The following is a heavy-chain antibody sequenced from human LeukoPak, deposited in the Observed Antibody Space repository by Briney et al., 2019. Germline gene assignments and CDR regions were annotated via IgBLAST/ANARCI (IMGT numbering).Heavy chain of an antibody. J-gene: IGHJ3*01. CDR1: GAXISSHY. D-gene: IGHD3-22*01. Sequence: SETLSLTCSVSGAXISSHYWXWXRXPPGXXXXXIXXIHYXXNTYYNPSLKXRLTISLDTSRNQFSLKLSSVTAADTAVYYCATYPYHSSAYGWVAFDVWGQGTMVTVSS. CDR3: ATYPYHSSAYGWVAFDV. CDR2: IHYXXNT. V-gene: IGHV4-59*04.